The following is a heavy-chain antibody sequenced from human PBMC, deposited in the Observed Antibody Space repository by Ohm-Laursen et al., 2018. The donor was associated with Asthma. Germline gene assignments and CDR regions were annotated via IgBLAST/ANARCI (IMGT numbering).Heavy chain of an antibody. CDR3: ARIGPEWELPGREYSLIH. D-gene: IGHD1-26*01. Sequence: GSLRLSCSASGFTITNYWMHWVRQAPGKGLVWVSRINGDGGIKSYAASVKGRFTISRDDAKNTVYLQMDSLRVDDTALYYCARIGPEWELPGREYSLIHWGQGTLVTVSS. CDR1: GFTITNYW. CDR2: INGDGGIK. V-gene: IGHV3-74*01. J-gene: IGHJ1*01.